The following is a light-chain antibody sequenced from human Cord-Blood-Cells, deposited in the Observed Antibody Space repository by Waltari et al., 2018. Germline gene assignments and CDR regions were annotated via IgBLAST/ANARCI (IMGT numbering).Light chain of an antibody. CDR1: QSISSW. CDR2: DAS. Sequence: QMTQCPSTLAASVGDRVTITCRSSQSISSWLAWYQQKPGKTPKLLIYDASSLESGVPARFSGSGSGTEFTLTISSLQPDDFATYYCQQYNSYPITFGQGTRLEIK. CDR3: QQYNSYPIT. V-gene: IGKV1-5*01. J-gene: IGKJ5*01.